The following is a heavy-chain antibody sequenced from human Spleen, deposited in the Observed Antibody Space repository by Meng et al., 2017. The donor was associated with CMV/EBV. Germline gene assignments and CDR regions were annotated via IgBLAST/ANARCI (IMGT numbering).Heavy chain of an antibody. J-gene: IGHJ4*02. CDR2: IYSGGST. Sequence: GESLKISCAASGFTVSSNYMSWVRQAPGKGLEWVSVIYSGGSTYYADSVKGRFTISRDNSKNTLYLQMNSLRAEDTAVYYCAKVPTSGTYYYFDYWGQGTLVTVSS. CDR1: GFTVSSNY. D-gene: IGHD1-26*01. CDR3: AKVPTSGTYYYFDY. V-gene: IGHV3-53*01.